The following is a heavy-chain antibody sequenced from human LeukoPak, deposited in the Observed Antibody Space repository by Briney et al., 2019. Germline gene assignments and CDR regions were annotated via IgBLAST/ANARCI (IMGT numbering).Heavy chain of an antibody. CDR2: ISGSGVMT. CDR1: GFAFSDYA. D-gene: IGHD1-26*01. Sequence: GGSLRLSCAASGFAFSDYAMTWVRQAPGKGLEWVATISGSGVMTYYADSVKGRFTVSGDNSKNTLYLQMSSLTAADTAVYYCAKDRSIGTYYTFDHWGQGTLVTVSS. CDR3: AKDRSIGTYYTFDH. J-gene: IGHJ4*02. V-gene: IGHV3-23*01.